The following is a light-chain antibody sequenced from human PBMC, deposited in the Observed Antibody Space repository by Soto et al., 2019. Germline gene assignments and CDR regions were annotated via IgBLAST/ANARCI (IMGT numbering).Light chain of an antibody. J-gene: IGLJ2*01. Sequence: QSVLTQPPSLSGAPGQRVTISCTGSSSNIGAGYDVHWYQQLPGTAPRVLIYDNNSRPSGVPDRFSGSKSGTSASLAITGLQAEDEADYYCHSYDVSLSGPVFGGGTKLTVL. CDR3: HSYDVSLSGPV. V-gene: IGLV1-40*01. CDR1: SSNIGAGYD. CDR2: DNN.